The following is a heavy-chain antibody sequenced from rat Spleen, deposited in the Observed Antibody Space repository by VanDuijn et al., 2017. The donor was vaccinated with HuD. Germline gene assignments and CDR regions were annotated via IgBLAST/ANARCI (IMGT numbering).Heavy chain of an antibody. CDR2: ISYSGSSS. CDR3: ARAAGTRALYY. V-gene: IGHV5-7*01. Sequence: EVQLVESGGGLVQPGRSLKLSCAASGFTFSDYNMAWVRQAPKKGLEWVATISYSGSSSYYRDSVKGRFTISRDNAKSTLYLQLDSLRSEDTATYYCARAAGTRALYYWGQGVMVTVSS. D-gene: IGHD1-4*01. CDR1: GFTFSDYN. J-gene: IGHJ2*01.